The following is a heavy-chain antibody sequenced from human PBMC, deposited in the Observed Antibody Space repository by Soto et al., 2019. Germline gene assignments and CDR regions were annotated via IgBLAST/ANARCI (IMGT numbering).Heavy chain of an antibody. D-gene: IGHD5-12*01. J-gene: IGHJ4*02. CDR1: GFTFSNYW. CDR3: ASVAI. Sequence: EVQLVESGGGLVQPGGSLRLSCAASGFTFSNYWMSWVRQAPGKGLEWVANIKQDGTEKNYVDSVRGRFTISRDNATNSLYLQMNSLTAEDTAVYYCASVAIWGQGTLVTVSS. CDR2: IKQDGTEK. V-gene: IGHV3-7*01.